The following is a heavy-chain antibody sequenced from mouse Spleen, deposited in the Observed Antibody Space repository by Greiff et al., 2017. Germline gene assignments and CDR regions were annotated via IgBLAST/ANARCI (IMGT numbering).Heavy chain of an antibody. CDR2: ISDGGSYT. CDR3: ARNSNYGGFDY. CDR1: GFTFSSYA. D-gene: IGHD2-5*01. J-gene: IGHJ2*01. V-gene: IGHV5-4*03. Sequence: DVMLVESGGGLVKPGGSLKLSCAASGFTFSSYAMSWVRQTPEKRLEWVATISDGGSYTYYPDNVKGRFTISRDNAKNNLYLQMSHLKSEDTAMYYCARNSNYGGFDYWGQGTTLTVSS.